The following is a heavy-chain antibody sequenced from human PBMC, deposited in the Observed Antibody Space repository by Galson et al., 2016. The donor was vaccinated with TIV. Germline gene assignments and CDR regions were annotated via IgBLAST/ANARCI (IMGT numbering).Heavy chain of an antibody. D-gene: IGHD3-22*01. CDR1: GYTFTSFD. CDR2: MSPSNGNT. V-gene: IGHV1-8*01. CDR3: ARGHYYDSSGYSFDF. J-gene: IGHJ4*02. Sequence: SVKVSCKASGYTFTSFDISWIRQAPGQGLEWMGWMSPSNGNTGYAQKFRGRITMTRNPSTTTVYMELSGLTSEDTAVYYCARGHYYDSSGYSFDFWGQGTLVTVSS.